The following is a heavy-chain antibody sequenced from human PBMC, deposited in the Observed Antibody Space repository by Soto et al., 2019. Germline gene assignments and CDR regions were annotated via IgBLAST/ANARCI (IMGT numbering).Heavy chain of an antibody. Sequence: GGSLRLSCAGSGFNFDDFAMHWVRQAPGKGLEWVSGISWEGGSIGYADSVEGRFIISRDNAKNSLFLQMNSLTAEDTALYYCAKDHDEDFGYDLDYFNSWGQGTQVTVSS. CDR3: AKDHDEDFGYDLDYFNS. V-gene: IGHV3-9*01. D-gene: IGHD3-3*01. J-gene: IGHJ4*02. CDR1: GFNFDDFA. CDR2: ISWEGGSI.